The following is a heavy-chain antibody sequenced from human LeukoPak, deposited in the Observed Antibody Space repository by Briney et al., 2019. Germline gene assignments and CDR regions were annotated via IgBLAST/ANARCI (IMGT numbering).Heavy chain of an antibody. V-gene: IGHV3-7*01. Sequence: GGSLRLSCAASGFTFSSYWMSWVRQAPGKGLEWVANIKQDGSEKYYVDSVKGRFTISRDNAKNSLYLQMNSLRAEDTAVYYCAKIYYDSSGYNDAFDIWGQGTMVTVSS. J-gene: IGHJ3*02. CDR3: AKIYYDSSGYNDAFDI. CDR1: GFTFSSYW. D-gene: IGHD3-22*01. CDR2: IKQDGSEK.